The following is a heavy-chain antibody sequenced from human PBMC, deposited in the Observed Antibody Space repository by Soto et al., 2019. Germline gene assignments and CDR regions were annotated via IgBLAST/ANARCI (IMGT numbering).Heavy chain of an antibody. J-gene: IGHJ4*02. V-gene: IGHV3-15*01. Sequence: EVQLVESGGGLVQPGGSLRLSCAASGFTFSNAWMSWVRQAPGKGLEWVGRIKSKTDGGTTDYAAPVKGRFTISRDDSKNTLYLQMNSLKTEDTAVYYCTTASRYGSGGLWYYFDYWGQGTLVTVSS. CDR2: IKSKTDGGTT. CDR1: GFTFSNAW. D-gene: IGHD3-10*01. CDR3: TTASRYGSGGLWYYFDY.